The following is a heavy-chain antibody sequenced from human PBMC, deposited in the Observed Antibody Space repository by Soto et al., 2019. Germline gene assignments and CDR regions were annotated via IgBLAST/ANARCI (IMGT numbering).Heavy chain of an antibody. CDR2: IVVGSGNT. Sequence: SVKVSCKASGFTFTSSAVQWVRQARGQRLEWIGWIVVGSGNTNYAQKFQERVTITRDMSTSTAYMELSSVTAADTAVYYCARGGYDEEEGEAYYYYGMDVWGQGTTVTSP. D-gene: IGHD5-12*01. J-gene: IGHJ6*02. V-gene: IGHV1-58*01. CDR1: GFTFTSSA. CDR3: ARGGYDEEEGEAYYYYGMDV.